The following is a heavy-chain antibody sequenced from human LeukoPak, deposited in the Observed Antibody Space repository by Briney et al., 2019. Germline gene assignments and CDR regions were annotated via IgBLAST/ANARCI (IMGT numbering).Heavy chain of an antibody. Sequence: GGTLRLSCAASGFTFSGSVMHWVRQASGKGREWVGRIRSKANSYAAVYAASVKGRFTISRDDSKNTAYLQMNSLKTEDMAVYYCTGGSGWYSPDYWGQGTLVTVSA. CDR1: GFTFSGSV. CDR3: TGGSGWYSPDY. CDR2: IRSKANSYAA. V-gene: IGHV3-73*01. D-gene: IGHD6-19*01. J-gene: IGHJ4*02.